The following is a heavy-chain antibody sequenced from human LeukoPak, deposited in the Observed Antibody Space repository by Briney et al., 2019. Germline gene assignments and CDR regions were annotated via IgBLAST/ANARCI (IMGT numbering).Heavy chain of an antibody. V-gene: IGHV3-48*01. CDR1: GFTLNMYS. D-gene: IGHD2-15*01. Sequence: PGGSLRLSCAASGFTLNMYSMNWVRQAPGKGLEWVSYVSSSSSLIYYSDSVRGRFTISRDSATNSVSLQMNSLRVEDTAVYYYAREDGYCSGGSCYTWYYMDVWGRGTAGTVSS. J-gene: IGHJ6*03. CDR3: AREDGYCSGGSCYTWYYMDV. CDR2: VSSSSSLI.